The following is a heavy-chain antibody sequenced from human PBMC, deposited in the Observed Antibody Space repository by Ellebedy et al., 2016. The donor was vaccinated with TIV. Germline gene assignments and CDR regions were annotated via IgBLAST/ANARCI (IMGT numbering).Heavy chain of an antibody. CDR1: GGSVSRRSYY. CDR2: IYSSGST. J-gene: IGHJ3*02. V-gene: IGHV4-61*03. CDR3: TYGINSDAFDI. D-gene: IGHD4-23*01. Sequence: SETLSLXCTVSGGSVSRRSYYWSWIRQSPGKGLEWIGYIYSSGSTKYNASLKSRLTISADTSKKHFSLKLNSATAADTAMYFCTYGINSDAFDIWGHGTLVTVSS.